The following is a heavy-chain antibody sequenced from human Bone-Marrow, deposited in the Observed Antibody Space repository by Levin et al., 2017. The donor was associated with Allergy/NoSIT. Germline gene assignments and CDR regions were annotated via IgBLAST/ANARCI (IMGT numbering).Heavy chain of an antibody. D-gene: IGHD7-27*01. V-gene: IGHV1-69*01. CDR2: IIPIFGTA. J-gene: IGHJ6*03. CDR3: ARGPLGIRGYYYYYMDV. CDR1: GGTFSSYA. Sequence: KISCKASGGTFSSYAISWVRQAPGQGLEWMGGIIPIFGTANYAQKFQGRVTITADESTSTAYMELSSLRSEDTAVYYCARGPLGIRGYYYYYMDVWGKGTTVTVSS.